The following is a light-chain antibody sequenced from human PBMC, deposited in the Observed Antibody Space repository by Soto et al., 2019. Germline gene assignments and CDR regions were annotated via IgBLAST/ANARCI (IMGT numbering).Light chain of an antibody. CDR3: SSYTTRSTLV. Sequence: QSVLTQPASVSGSPGQSITISCTGTSSDVGAYDFVSWYQHYPGKAPKLVTFYVTHRPPGISDRFSGSKSANTASLTISGLQAEDEAFYYCSSYTTRSTLVFGGGTKVTVL. CDR1: SSDVGAYDF. J-gene: IGLJ2*01. V-gene: IGLV2-14*01. CDR2: YVT.